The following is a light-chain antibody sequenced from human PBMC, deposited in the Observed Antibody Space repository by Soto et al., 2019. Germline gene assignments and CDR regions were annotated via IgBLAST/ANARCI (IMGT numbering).Light chain of an antibody. V-gene: IGLV2-14*01. J-gene: IGLJ1*01. Sequence: QFALTKPVPVSGSPGHSITISCTGTSSDFVGYNYVSWYQQHPGKAPKLMIYDVSNRPSGVSNRFSGSKSGNTASLTISRLQAEDEADYYCRSYTSSRPYVFGTGTKVTVL. CDR2: DVS. CDR1: SSDFVGYNY. CDR3: RSYTSSRPYV.